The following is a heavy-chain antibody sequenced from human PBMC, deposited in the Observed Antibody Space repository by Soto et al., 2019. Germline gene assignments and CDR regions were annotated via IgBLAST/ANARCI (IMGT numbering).Heavy chain of an antibody. V-gene: IGHV4-39*01. Sequence: PSETLSLTCTVSGGSISSSSYSWGWIRQPPGKGLEWIGSIYYSGSTYYNPSLKSRVTISVDTSKNQFSLKLSSVTAADTAVYYCASQYYDILTGYYAYYYYGMDVWGQGTTVTVSS. CDR3: ASQYYDILTGYYAYYYYGMDV. D-gene: IGHD3-9*01. CDR2: IYYSGST. CDR1: GGSISSSSYS. J-gene: IGHJ6*02.